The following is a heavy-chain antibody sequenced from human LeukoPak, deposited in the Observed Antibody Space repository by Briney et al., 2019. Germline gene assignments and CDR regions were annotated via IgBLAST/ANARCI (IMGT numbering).Heavy chain of an antibody. CDR1: GFTFSSYS. D-gene: IGHD6-19*01. Sequence: PGGSLRLSCAASGFTFSSYSMNWVRQAPGKGLEWVSYISSSSSTIYYADSVKGRFTISRDNAKNSLYLQMNSLRAEDTAVYYCARGSIGEQWPPYNWFDPWGQGTLVTVSS. V-gene: IGHV3-48*04. CDR3: ARGSIGEQWPPYNWFDP. CDR2: ISSSSSTI. J-gene: IGHJ5*02.